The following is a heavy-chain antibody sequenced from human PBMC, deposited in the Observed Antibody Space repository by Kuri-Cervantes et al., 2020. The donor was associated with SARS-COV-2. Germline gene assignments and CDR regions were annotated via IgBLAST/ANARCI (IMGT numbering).Heavy chain of an antibody. Sequence: GESLKISCAASGFTFSSYSMNWVRQAPGKGLEWVSSISSSSSYIYYADSVKGRFTISRHNSKNTLYLQMNSLRAEDTAVYYCARDRSNHFDYWGQGTLVTVSS. CDR3: ARDRSNHFDY. CDR2: ISSSSSYI. J-gene: IGHJ4*02. V-gene: IGHV3-21*01. D-gene: IGHD4-11*01. CDR1: GFTFSSYS.